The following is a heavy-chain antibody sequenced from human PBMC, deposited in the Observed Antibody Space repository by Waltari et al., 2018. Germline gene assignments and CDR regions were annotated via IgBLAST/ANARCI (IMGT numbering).Heavy chain of an antibody. CDR1: GFTFSSYS. CDR3: ARDHPGGGVLPSFDY. D-gene: IGHD2-8*01. Sequence: EVQLVESGGGLVQPGGSLRLSCAASGFTFSSYSMNWVRQAPGKGLDWVSYISSSSSTIYYADSVKGRFTISRDNAKNSLYLQMNSLRAEDTAVYYCARDHPGGGVLPSFDYWGQGTLVTVSS. V-gene: IGHV3-48*01. J-gene: IGHJ4*02. CDR2: ISSSSSTI.